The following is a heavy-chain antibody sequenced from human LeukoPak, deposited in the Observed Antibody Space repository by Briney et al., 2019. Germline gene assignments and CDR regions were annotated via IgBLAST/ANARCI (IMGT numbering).Heavy chain of an antibody. CDR3: ARLYQRWFDP. CDR1: GYTFTGYY. Sequence: ASVKVSCKASGYTFTGYYMHWVRQAPGQGLEWMGWINPNSGGTNYAQKVQGRVTMTTDTSTSTAYMELRSLRSDDTAVYYCARLYQRWFDPWGQGTLVTVSS. D-gene: IGHD3-16*01. CDR2: INPNSGGT. J-gene: IGHJ5*02. V-gene: IGHV1-2*02.